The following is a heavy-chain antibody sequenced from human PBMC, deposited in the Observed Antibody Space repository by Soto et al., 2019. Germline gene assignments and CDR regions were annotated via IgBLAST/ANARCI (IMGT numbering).Heavy chain of an antibody. J-gene: IGHJ4*02. V-gene: IGHV4-39*07. CDR1: GGSISSSSYY. CDR3: ARTVIGGFDY. CDR2: IYYSGST. Sequence: SETLSLTCTVSGGSISSSSYYWGWIRQPPGKGLEWIGSIYYSGSTYYNPSLKSRVAISGDTSKNQFSLKLSSVTAADTAVYYCARTVIGGFDYWGQGILVTFSS. D-gene: IGHD3-16*02.